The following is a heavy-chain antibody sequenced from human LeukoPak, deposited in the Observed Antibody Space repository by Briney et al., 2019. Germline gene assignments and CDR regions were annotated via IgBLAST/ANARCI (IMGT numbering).Heavy chain of an antibody. V-gene: IGHV1-69*05. CDR3: AVEIAAAGPAHFGY. J-gene: IGHJ4*02. CDR2: IIPIFGTA. CDR1: GYTFTSYG. Sequence: GASVKVSCKASGYTFTSYGISWVRQAPGQGLEWMGGIIPIFGTANYAQKFQGRVTITTDESTSTAYMELSSLRSEDTAVYYCAVEIAAAGPAHFGYWGQGTLVTVSS. D-gene: IGHD6-13*01.